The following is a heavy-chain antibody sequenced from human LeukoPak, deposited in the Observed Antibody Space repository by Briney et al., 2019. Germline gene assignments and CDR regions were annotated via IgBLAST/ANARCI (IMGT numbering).Heavy chain of an antibody. CDR2: ISGSGGST. V-gene: IGHV3-23*01. CDR1: GFTFSSYA. D-gene: IGHD2-2*01. CDR3: ARHPEPGYCSSTSCHESYFDY. J-gene: IGHJ4*02. Sequence: GGSLRLSCAASGFTFSSYAMSWVRQAPGKGLEWGSAISGSGGSTYYADSVKGRFTISRDNSKNTLYLQMNSLRAEDTAVYYCARHPEPGYCSSTSCHESYFDYWGQGTLVTVSS.